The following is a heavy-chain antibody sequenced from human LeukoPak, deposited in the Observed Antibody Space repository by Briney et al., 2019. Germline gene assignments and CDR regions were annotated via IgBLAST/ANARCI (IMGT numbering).Heavy chain of an antibody. CDR3: ARVDRFNWFDP. J-gene: IGHJ5*02. V-gene: IGHV4-61*01. CDR1: GGSVSSGSYY. Sequence: SETLSLACTVSGGSVSSGSYYWSWIRQPPGKGLEWIGYIYYSGSTNYNPSLKSRVTISVDTSKKQFSLKLSSVTAADTAVYYCARVDRFNWFDPWGQGTLVTVSS. D-gene: IGHD2-2*03. CDR2: IYYSGST.